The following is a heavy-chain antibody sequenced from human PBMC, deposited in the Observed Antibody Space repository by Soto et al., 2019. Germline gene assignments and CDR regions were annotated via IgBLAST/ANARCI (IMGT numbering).Heavy chain of an antibody. J-gene: IGHJ3*02. CDR1: GYTFTSYV. CDR3: ASVYCSSTSCYIPDAFDI. V-gene: IGHV1-18*01. CDR2: ISAYNGNT. Sequence: ASVKVSCKASGYTFTSYVISWVRQAPGQGLEWMGWISAYNGNTNYAQKLQGRVTMTTDTSTSTAYMELRSLRSDDTAVYYCASVYCSSTSCYIPDAFDIWGQGTMVTVSS. D-gene: IGHD2-2*02.